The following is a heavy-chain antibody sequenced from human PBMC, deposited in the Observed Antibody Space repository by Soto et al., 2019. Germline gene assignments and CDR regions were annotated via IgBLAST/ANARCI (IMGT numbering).Heavy chain of an antibody. CDR2: ISPAGTNQ. Sequence: GGSLRLSCGASGFIFSDYAMHWGCQAPGKGLEWVALISPAGTNQYYADSAKGRFTISRDNSKNTLYLQMNSLRPEDTGLYYCARENSRISPRLFQHWGHGTLVTVSS. CDR3: ARENSRISPRLFQH. J-gene: IGHJ1*01. V-gene: IGHV3-30-3*01. D-gene: IGHD6-6*01. CDR1: GFIFSDYA.